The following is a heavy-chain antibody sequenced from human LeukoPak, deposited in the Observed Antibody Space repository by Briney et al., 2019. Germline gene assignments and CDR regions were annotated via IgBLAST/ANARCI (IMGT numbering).Heavy chain of an antibody. CDR1: GGSFSGYY. CDR3: ARRGGYGYCSSTSCPVDY. V-gene: IGHV4-34*01. J-gene: IGHJ4*02. CDR2: INHSGST. Sequence: SETLSLTCAVYGGSFSGYYWSWIRQPPGKGLEWIGEINHSGSTNYNSSLKSRVTMSVDTSKNQFSLKLSSVTAADTAVYYCARRGGYGYCSSTSCPVDYWGQGTLVTVSS. D-gene: IGHD2-2*03.